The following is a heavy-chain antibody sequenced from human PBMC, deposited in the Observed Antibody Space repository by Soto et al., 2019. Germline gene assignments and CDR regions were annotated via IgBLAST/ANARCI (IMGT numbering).Heavy chain of an antibody. J-gene: IGHJ4*02. CDR2: IYHSGST. CDR3: VGGYYVDSLDY. Sequence: SETLSLTCAVSGYSISSGYYWGWIRQPPGKGLEWIGSIYHSGSTYYNPSLKSRVTISVDTSKNQFSLKLSSVTAADTAVYYCVGGYYVDSLDYWGQGTLVTVSS. CDR1: GYSISSGYY. D-gene: IGHD4-17*01. V-gene: IGHV4-38-2*01.